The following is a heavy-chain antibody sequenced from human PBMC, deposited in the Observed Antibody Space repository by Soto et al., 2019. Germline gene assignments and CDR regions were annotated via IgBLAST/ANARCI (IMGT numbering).Heavy chain of an antibody. CDR2: IYYSGSS. J-gene: IGHJ4*02. V-gene: IGHV4-39*01. Sequence: AETLSLTCTVSNGSISSSSFYWGWIRQPPGKGLEWIGSIYYSGSSYFNPSLKSRVTISVDTSKNQFSLNLTSVTAADTAVYYCARQNSSTWSVHFDYWGQGTQVTVS. CDR1: NGSISSSSFY. D-gene: IGHD6-13*01. CDR3: ARQNSSTWSVHFDY.